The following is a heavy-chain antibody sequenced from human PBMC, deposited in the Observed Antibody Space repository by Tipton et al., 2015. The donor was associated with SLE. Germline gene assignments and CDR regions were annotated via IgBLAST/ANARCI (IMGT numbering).Heavy chain of an antibody. V-gene: IGHV4-59*13. D-gene: IGHD6-6*01. Sequence: TLSLTCTVSGGSISSYYWSWIRQPPGKGLEWIGYIYYSGSTNYNPSLKSRVTISVDTYKNQSSLKLSSVTAADTAVYYCANSYISSGGAFDIWGQGTMVTVSS. CDR1: GGSISSYY. CDR2: IYYSGST. CDR3: ANSYISSGGAFDI. J-gene: IGHJ3*02.